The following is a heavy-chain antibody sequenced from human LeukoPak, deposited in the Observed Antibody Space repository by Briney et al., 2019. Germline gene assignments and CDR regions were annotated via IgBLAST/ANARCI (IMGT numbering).Heavy chain of an antibody. V-gene: IGHV3-11*04. CDR1: GFTFSDAY. D-gene: IGHD3-22*01. J-gene: IGHJ6*03. CDR2: LSSSSSTI. Sequence: GGSLRLSCAASGFTFSDAYMSWIRQAPGKGLEWVSYLSSSSSTIYYADSVKGRFTISRDNAKNSLSLRMNSLRAEDTAVYYCARDQWLQSDYYMDVWGKGTTVTVSS. CDR3: ARDQWLQSDYYMDV.